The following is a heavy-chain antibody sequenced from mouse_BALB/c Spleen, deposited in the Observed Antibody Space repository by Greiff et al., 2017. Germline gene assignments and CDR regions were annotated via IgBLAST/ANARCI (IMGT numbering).Heavy chain of an antibody. CDR3: ARFPYSLYAMDY. J-gene: IGHJ4*01. V-gene: IGHV5-17*02. CDR1: GFTFSSFG. CDR2: ISSGSSTI. D-gene: IGHD1-1*01. Sequence: EVMLVESGGGLVQPGGSRKLSCAASGFTFSSFGMHWVRQAPEKGLEWVAYISSGSSTIYYADTVKGRFTISRDNPKNTLFLQMTSLRSEDTAMYYCARFPYSLYAMDYWGQGTSVTVSS.